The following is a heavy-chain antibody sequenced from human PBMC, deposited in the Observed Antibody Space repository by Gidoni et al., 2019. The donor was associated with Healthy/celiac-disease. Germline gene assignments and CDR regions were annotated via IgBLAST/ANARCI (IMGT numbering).Heavy chain of an antibody. CDR2: IDPSDAYT. Sequence: EVQLVQSGAEVKKPGESLRISCKGYGYSFTSYWISWVRQMPGKGLEWMGRIDPSDAYTNYSPSFQGHVTISADKSISTAYLQWSSLKASDTAMYYCARLGYYYDSSGYIDYWGQGTLVTVSS. J-gene: IGHJ4*02. CDR3: ARLGYYYDSSGYIDY. V-gene: IGHV5-10-1*03. D-gene: IGHD3-22*01. CDR1: GYSFTSYW.